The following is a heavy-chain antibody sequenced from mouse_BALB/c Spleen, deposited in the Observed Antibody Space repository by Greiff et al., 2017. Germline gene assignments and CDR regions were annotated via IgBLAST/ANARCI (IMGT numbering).Heavy chain of an antibody. Sequence: VHVKQSGPELVKPGASVKVSCKASGYSFTDYNMYWVKQSHGKSLEWIGYIDPYNGGTSYNQKFKGKATLTVDKSSSTAFMHLNSLTSEDSAVYYCARSPPYYGRGAWFAYWGQGTLVTVSA. CDR2: IDPYNGGT. J-gene: IGHJ3*01. CDR3: ARSPPYYGRGAWFAY. V-gene: IGHV1S135*01. CDR1: GYSFTDYN. D-gene: IGHD2-10*01.